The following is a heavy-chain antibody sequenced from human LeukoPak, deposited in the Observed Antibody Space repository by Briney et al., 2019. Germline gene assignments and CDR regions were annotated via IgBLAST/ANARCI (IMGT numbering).Heavy chain of an antibody. D-gene: IGHD5-24*01. Sequence: PSETLSLTCTVSGGSISSSTYFWGWIRQPPGKGLEWIGTIYYSGSTYYNPSLKSRVTISVDSSKNQFSLRLSSVTAADTAVYYYARESVTWLQSRTSWFDPWGQGTLVTVSS. CDR1: GGSISSSTYF. CDR3: ARESVTWLQSRTSWFDP. CDR2: IYYSGST. J-gene: IGHJ5*02. V-gene: IGHV4-39*07.